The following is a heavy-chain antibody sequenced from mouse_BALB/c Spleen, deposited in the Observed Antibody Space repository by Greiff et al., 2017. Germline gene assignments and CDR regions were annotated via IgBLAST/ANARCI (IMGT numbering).Heavy chain of an antibody. J-gene: IGHJ3*01. CDR2: INPSTGYT. D-gene: IGHD2-1*01. V-gene: IGHV1-4*01. Sequence: VQLQESGAELAKPGASVKMSCKASGNTFTSYGMHWVKKRPGQGLEWIGYINPSTGYTEYNQKFKDKATLTADKSSSTAYMQLSSLTSEDSAVYYCARSGGNYGGFAYWGQGTLVTVSA. CDR1: GNTFTSYG. CDR3: ARSGGNYGGFAY.